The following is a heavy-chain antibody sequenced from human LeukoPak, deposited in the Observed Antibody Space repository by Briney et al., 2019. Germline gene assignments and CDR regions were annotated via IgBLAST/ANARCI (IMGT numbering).Heavy chain of an antibody. CDR3: ARTPADPPMRTYYDFWSGYPDYYYYGMDV. D-gene: IGHD3-3*01. CDR2: MNPNSGNT. J-gene: IGHJ6*02. V-gene: IGHV1-8*01. CDR1: GYTFTSYD. Sequence: GASVKVSCKASGYTFTSYDINWVRQATGQGPEWMGWMNPNSGNTGYAQKFQGRVTMTRNTSISTAYMELSSLRSEDTAVYYCARTPADPPMRTYYDFWSGYPDYYYYGMDVWGQGTTVTVSS.